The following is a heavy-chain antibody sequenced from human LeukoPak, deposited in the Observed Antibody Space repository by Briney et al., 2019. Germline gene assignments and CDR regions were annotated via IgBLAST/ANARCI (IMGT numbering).Heavy chain of an antibody. J-gene: IGHJ4*02. CDR2: ISSSSSYI. D-gene: IGHD6-13*01. CDR1: GFTFSSYS. V-gene: IGHV3-21*01. CDR3: ARDGAAADFDY. Sequence: PGGSLRLACAASGFTFSSYSMNWVRQAPGKGLEWVSSISSSSSYICYADSVKGRFTISRDNAKNSLYLQMNSLRAEDTAVYYCARDGAAADFDYWGQGTLVTVSS.